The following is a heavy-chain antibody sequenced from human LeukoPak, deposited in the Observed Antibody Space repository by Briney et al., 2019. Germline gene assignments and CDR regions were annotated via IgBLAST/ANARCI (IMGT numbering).Heavy chain of an antibody. Sequence: GGSLRLSCVASGFTFSNYAINWVRQAPGRGLEWVSTIDGGGGTYYADSVKGRFTFSRDNSKNTVYLQMNSLRAEDTAVYYCVKSLNSWHGWFDPWGQGTLVTVSS. D-gene: IGHD4-11*01. CDR3: VKSLNSWHGWFDP. CDR2: IDGGGGT. CDR1: GFTFSNYA. V-gene: IGHV3-23*01. J-gene: IGHJ5*02.